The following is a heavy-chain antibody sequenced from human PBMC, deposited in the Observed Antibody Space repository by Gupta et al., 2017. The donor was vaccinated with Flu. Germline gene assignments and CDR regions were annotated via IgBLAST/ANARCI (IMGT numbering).Heavy chain of an antibody. V-gene: IGHV4-39*01. CDR2: ISYSGTT. CDR3: ATHRRDCSGATCFRHVVS. Sequence: QLQLQQSGPGVVKPSDTVSLTCTVSGASITSDNYYWGWIRQSPGEGLEWIGMISYSGTTWYNLSLKSRVIVSRDTPKNQFSLRLSSVTAADTSVYYCATHRRDCSGATCFRHVVSWGQGILVTVSS. CDR1: GASITSDNYY. D-gene: IGHD2-15*01. J-gene: IGHJ4*02.